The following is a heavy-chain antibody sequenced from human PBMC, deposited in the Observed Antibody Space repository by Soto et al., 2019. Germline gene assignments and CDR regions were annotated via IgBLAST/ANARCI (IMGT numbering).Heavy chain of an antibody. V-gene: IGHV1-69*01. CDR3: ARDVPLNYYDGTYSYYAIDV. CDR2: IIPFFKAT. Sequence: VREGPGEGREWMGGIIPFFKATNYAQKFQGRVTITADDSTSTAYMDLYSLRSEDTAVYYCARDVPLNYYDGTYSYYAIDVGGQGSPVTVSS. J-gene: IGHJ6*02. D-gene: IGHD3-16*01.